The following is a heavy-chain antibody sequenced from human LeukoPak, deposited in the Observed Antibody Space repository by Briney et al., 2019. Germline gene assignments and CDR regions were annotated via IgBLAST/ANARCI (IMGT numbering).Heavy chain of an antibody. J-gene: IGHJ6*03. CDR3: ARQISDYYYYYIDV. Sequence: PSETLSLTCSVSGGSISSNNYYWGWIRQPPGKGLEWIGTVYYSGTAYYTPSLESRVTISEDMSKNQFSLTLRSVTAADTAVYYCARQISDYYYYYIDVWGKGTTVTVSS. D-gene: IGHD3-10*01. CDR1: GGSISSNNYY. V-gene: IGHV4-39*01. CDR2: VYYSGTA.